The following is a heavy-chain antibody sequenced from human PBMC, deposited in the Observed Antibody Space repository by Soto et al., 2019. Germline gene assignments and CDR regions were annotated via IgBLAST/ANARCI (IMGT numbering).Heavy chain of an antibody. Sequence: PSETLSLTCTVSGGSISSSSYYWGWIRQPPGKGLEWIGSIYYSGSTYYNPSLKSRVTISVDTSKNQFSLKLSSVTAADTAVYYCARLRITLVRGVNSYNCMDVWGQENTITVS. CDR3: ARLRITLVRGVNSYNCMDV. D-gene: IGHD3-10*01. J-gene: IGHJ6*01. V-gene: IGHV4-39*01. CDR1: GGSISSSSYY. CDR2: IYYSGST.